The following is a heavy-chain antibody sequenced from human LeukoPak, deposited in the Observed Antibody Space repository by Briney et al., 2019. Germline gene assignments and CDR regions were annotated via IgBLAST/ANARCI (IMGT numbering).Heavy chain of an antibody. CDR1: GYTFTGYY. CDR2: INPNSGGT. J-gene: IGHJ4*02. Sequence: ASVKVSCKASGYTFTGYYMYWVRQAPGQGLEWMGRINPNSGGTNYAQKFQGRVTMTRDTSISTAYMELSRLRSDYTAVYYCARGYYYGSGSYWPDYWGQGTLVTVSS. V-gene: IGHV1-2*06. CDR3: ARGYYYGSGSYWPDY. D-gene: IGHD3-10*01.